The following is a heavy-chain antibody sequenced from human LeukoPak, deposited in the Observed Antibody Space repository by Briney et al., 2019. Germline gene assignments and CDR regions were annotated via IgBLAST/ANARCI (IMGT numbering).Heavy chain of an antibody. CDR1: GYSISSGYY. J-gene: IGHJ4*02. CDR2: IYHSGST. CDR3: ARRDQLLIHDY. D-gene: IGHD2-2*01. V-gene: IGHV4-38-2*01. Sequence: SETLSLTCAVSGYSISSGYYWGWIRQPPGKGLEWIGSIYHSGSTYYNPSLKSRVTISVDTSKNQFSLKLSSVTAADTAVYYCARRDQLLIHDYWGQGTLVTVPS.